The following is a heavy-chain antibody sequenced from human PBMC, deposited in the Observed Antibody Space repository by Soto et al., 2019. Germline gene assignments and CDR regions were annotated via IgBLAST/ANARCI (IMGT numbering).Heavy chain of an antibody. J-gene: IGHJ4*02. V-gene: IGHV3-64D*06. CDR2: ISSNGGST. D-gene: IGHD4-17*01. Sequence: GGSLRLSCSASGFTFSSYAMHWVRQAPGKGLDYVSAISSNGGSTYYADSVKGRFTITRDNYKNTLYLQMSSLRAEDTAVYYCVKDLTTVVTYYFDYRGQGTLVTVSS. CDR1: GFTFSSYA. CDR3: VKDLTTVVTYYFDY.